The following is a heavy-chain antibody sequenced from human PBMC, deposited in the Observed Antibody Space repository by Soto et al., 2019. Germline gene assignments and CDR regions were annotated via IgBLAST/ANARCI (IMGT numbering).Heavy chain of an antibody. V-gene: IGHV3-30-3*01. CDR1: GFTFSSYA. J-gene: IGHJ2*01. CDR3: ARGRTMVRGVDVGYFDL. Sequence: QVQLVESGGGVVQPGRSLRLSCAASGFTFSSYAMHWVRQAPGKGLEWVAVISYDGSNKYYADSVKGRFTISRDNSKNTLYLQMNSLRAEDTAVYYCARGRTMVRGVDVGYFDLWGRGTLVTVSS. D-gene: IGHD3-10*01. CDR2: ISYDGSNK.